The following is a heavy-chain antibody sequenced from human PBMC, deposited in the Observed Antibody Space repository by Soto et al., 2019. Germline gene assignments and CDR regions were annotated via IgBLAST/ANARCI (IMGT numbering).Heavy chain of an antibody. CDR1: GFTFSSYA. D-gene: IGHD3-9*01. CDR3: AKVTYYDILTGPDFDY. Sequence: PGGSLRLSCAASGFTFSSYAMSWVRQAPGKGLEWVSAISGSGGSTYYADSVKGRFTISRDNSKNTLYLQMNSLRAEDTAVYYCAKVTYYDILTGPDFDYWGQGTLVTVSS. CDR2: ISGSGGST. V-gene: IGHV3-23*01. J-gene: IGHJ4*02.